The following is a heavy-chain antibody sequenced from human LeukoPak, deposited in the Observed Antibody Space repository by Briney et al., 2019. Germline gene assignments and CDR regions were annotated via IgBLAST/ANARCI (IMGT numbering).Heavy chain of an antibody. Sequence: LSLTCAVYGGSFSGYYWSWIRQPPGKGLEWVSSISSSSSYIHYAGSVKGRFTISRDNAKNSLYLQMNSLRAEDTAVYYCARDSLVTIDYWGQGTLVTVSS. CDR1: GGSFSGYY. J-gene: IGHJ4*02. CDR2: ISSSSSYI. D-gene: IGHD4-23*01. V-gene: IGHV3-11*06. CDR3: ARDSLVTIDY.